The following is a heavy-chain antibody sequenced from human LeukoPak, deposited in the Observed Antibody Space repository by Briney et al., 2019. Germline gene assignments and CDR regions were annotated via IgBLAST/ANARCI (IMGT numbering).Heavy chain of an antibody. J-gene: IGHJ5*02. CDR1: GDSITGYY. CDR2: INHSGST. D-gene: IGHD3-22*01. Sequence: SETLSLTCTVSGDSITGYYWGWIRQPPGKGLEWIGEINHSGSTNYNPSLKSRVTISVDTSKNQFSLKLSSVTAADTAVYYCARGKLAGVVVIYSWFDPWGQGTLVTVSS. V-gene: IGHV4-34*01. CDR3: ARGKLAGVVVIYSWFDP.